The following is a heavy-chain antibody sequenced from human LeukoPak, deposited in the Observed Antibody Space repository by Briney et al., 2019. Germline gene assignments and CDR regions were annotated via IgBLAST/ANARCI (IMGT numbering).Heavy chain of an antibody. CDR2: IGYDETNI. CDR1: GFTFSAYY. J-gene: IGHJ4*02. Sequence: GGSLRLSCAASGFTFSAYYMTWIRQTPGKGLALEWISYIGYDETNIWYADSVKGRFTISRDNGKNSVYLHMNSLRADDTAIYYCARPRGVAAAIPDSRGQGTLVTVSS. D-gene: IGHD6-13*01. V-gene: IGHV3-11*01. CDR3: ARPRGVAAAIPDS.